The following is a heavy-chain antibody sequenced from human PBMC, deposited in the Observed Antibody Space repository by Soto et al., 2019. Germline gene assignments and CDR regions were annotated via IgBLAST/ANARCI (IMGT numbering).Heavy chain of an antibody. Sequence: QMQLVQSGAEVKKPGASVKVSCKASGYTFTGYDINWVRQATGQGLEWMGWMNPNSGNTGYAQKFQGRVTMTRDTSIDTAYMELSSLRYEDTAVYSCAKSPGGTYCSRPSCYDHLDPWGQGTLVTVSS. CDR3: AKSPGGTYCSRPSCYDHLDP. D-gene: IGHD2-2*01. CDR2: MNPNSGNT. J-gene: IGHJ5*02. V-gene: IGHV1-8*01. CDR1: GYTFTGYD.